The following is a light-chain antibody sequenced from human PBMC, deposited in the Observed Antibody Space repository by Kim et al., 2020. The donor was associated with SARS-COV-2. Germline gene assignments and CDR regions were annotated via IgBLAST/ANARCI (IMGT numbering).Light chain of an antibody. CDR3: QAWDSSIYV. V-gene: IGLV3-1*01. CDR2: RDN. Sequence: VSAGQTASITCAGDKLGDKYASWYQQKPGQSPVVVIFRDNRRPSGIPGRFSGSNAGNTATLTISGTQAMDEADYYCQAWDSSIYVFGTGTKVTVL. J-gene: IGLJ1*01. CDR1: KLGDKY.